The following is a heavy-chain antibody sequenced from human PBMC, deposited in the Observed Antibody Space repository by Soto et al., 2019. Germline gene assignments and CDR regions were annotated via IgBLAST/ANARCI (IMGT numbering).Heavy chain of an antibody. V-gene: IGHV4-31*03. CDR2: IYYSGST. CDR3: AGPPAY. J-gene: IGHJ4*02. CDR1: GGSISSGGYY. Sequence: QVQLQESGPGLVKPSQTLSLTCTVSGGSISSGGYYWSWIRQHPGKGLEWIGYIYYSGSTYYNPPXKGGLTIPEDPLRTNSPRKLASGTAAATAGNTCAGPPAYWAKGPL.